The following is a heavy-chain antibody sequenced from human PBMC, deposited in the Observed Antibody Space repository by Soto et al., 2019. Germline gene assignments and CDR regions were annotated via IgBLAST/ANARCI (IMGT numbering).Heavy chain of an antibody. V-gene: IGHV3-9*01. CDR2: ISWNSGSI. CDR3: AKVLRGGSYYYGMDV. Sequence: EVQLVESGGGLVQPGRSLRLSCAASGFTFDDYAMHWVRQAPGKGLEWVSGISWNSGSIGYADSVKGRFTISRDNAXNALYLQMNSLRAEDTALYYCAKVLRGGSYYYGMDVWGQGTTVTVSS. J-gene: IGHJ6*02. CDR1: GFTFDDYA. D-gene: IGHD2-15*01.